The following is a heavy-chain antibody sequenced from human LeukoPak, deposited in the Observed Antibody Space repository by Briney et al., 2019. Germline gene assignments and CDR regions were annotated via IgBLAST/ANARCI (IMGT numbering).Heavy chain of an antibody. CDR2: FDPEDGKT. Sequence: ASGKVSCKLSGHTLTQLSMDWVRQAPGKGLEGRGGFDPEDGKTIYAQKFQGRLTMTEDTSTDTAYMELSSLRSEDTAVYYCATAGDAIDSVMIWDFWGQGTLVTVSS. J-gene: IGHJ4*02. V-gene: IGHV1-24*01. CDR3: ATAGDAIDSVMIWDF. D-gene: IGHD3/OR15-3a*01. CDR1: GHTLTQLS.